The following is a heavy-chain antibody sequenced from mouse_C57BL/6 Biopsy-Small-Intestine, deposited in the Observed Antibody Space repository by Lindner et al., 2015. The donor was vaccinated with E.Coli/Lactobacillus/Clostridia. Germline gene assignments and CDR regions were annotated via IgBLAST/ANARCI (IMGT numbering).Heavy chain of an antibody. J-gene: IGHJ1*03. CDR3: ARRGGYDGYWYFDV. V-gene: IGHV1-39*01. Sequence: VQLQESGPELVKPGASVKIFCKASGYSFTDYNMNWVKQINGKSLEWIGVINPNYGITSYNQKFKGKATLTVDQSSSTAYMQLNSLTSEDSAVYYCARRGGYDGYWYFDVWGTGTTVTVSS. CDR2: INPNYGIT. D-gene: IGHD2-2*01. CDR1: GYSFTDYN.